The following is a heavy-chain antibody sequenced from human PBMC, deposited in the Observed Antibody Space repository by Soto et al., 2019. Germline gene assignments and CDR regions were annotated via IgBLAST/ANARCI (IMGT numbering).Heavy chain of an antibody. V-gene: IGHV3-23*01. CDR3: AKGSLVRGVIITSSHYYYYGMDV. CDR2: ISGSGGST. Sequence: GWSLRLSCASSVFTFSSYAMSWVRQAPGKGLEWVSAISGSGGSTYYADSVKGRFTISRDNSKNTLYLQMNSLRAEDTAVYYCAKGSLVRGVIITSSHYYYYGMDVWGQGTTVTAP. D-gene: IGHD3-10*01. CDR1: VFTFSSYA. J-gene: IGHJ6*02.